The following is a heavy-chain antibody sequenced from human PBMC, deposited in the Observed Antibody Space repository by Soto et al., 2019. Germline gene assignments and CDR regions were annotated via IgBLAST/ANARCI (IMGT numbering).Heavy chain of an antibody. CDR3: ARGAAAGRNDY. Sequence: QVQLVQSGAEVKKPGASVKVSCKASGYTFTSYAISWVRQAPGQGLEWMGRISAYNGNTNYAQKHQGRDTMHKDTSRSAEEKKLRSLRSDDTVVYYWARGAAAGRNDYRGQGPLVTVSS. J-gene: IGHJ4*02. CDR1: GYTFTSYA. V-gene: IGHV1-18*01. D-gene: IGHD6-13*01. CDR2: ISAYNGNT.